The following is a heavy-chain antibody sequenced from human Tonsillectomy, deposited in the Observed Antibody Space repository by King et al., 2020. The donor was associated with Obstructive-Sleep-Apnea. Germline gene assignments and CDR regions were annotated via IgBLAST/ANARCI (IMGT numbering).Heavy chain of an antibody. V-gene: IGHV4-59*08. Sequence: VQLQESGPGLVKPSETLSLTCTGSGGSISSYYWSWIRQPPGKGLEWIGYIYYSGSTNYKPSLNGRVTISVDTSKNQFSLKLSSVTAADTAVYYCARRGAYYDLWSGYYYWFFDLGGRGTLVTVSS. CDR2: IYYSGST. J-gene: IGHJ2*01. CDR1: GGSISSYY. D-gene: IGHD3-3*01. CDR3: ARRGAYYDLWSGYYYWFFDL.